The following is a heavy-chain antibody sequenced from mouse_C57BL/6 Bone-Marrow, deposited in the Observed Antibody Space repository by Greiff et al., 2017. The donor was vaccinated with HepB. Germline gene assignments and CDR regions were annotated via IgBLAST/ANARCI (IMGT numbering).Heavy chain of an antibody. CDR1: GFTFSSYG. Sequence: EVKLVESGGDLVKPGGSLKLSCAASGFTFSSYGMSWVRQTPDKRLEWVATISSGGSYTYYPDSVKGRFTISRDNAKNTLYLQMSSLKSEDTAMYCCARDRDYDFDYWGQGTTLTVSS. CDR2: ISSGGSYT. D-gene: IGHD2-4*01. J-gene: IGHJ2*01. CDR3: ARDRDYDFDY. V-gene: IGHV5-6*01.